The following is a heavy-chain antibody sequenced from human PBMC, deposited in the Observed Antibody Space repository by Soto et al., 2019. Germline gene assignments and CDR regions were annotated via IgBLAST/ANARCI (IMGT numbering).Heavy chain of an antibody. V-gene: IGHV4-39*01. CDR3: ARHRGPTGPNY. CDR2: VYYSGST. Sequence: SETLSITCTVSGYSISRSSSQWGWIRQPPGKGLEWIGSVYYSGSTYYNPSLKSRVTISVDASKNQFSLNLSSVTAADTAVYYCARHRGPTGPNYWGQGTLVTVS. J-gene: IGHJ4*02. CDR1: GYSISRSSSQ. D-gene: IGHD3-10*01.